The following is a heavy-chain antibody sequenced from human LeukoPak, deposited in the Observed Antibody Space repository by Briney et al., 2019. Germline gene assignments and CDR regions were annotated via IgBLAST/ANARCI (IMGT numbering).Heavy chain of an antibody. Sequence: ASVKVSCKASGYTFTNYGITWVRQAPGQGLEWMGWINAYNGYTKYAQKIQDRVTVTTDTSTSTAYMELRSLRSDDTAVYYCARGRGSSDWYYWDNWGQGTLVTVSS. D-gene: IGHD6-19*01. CDR3: ARGRGSSDWYYWDN. CDR2: INAYNGYT. CDR1: GYTFTNYG. V-gene: IGHV1-18*04. J-gene: IGHJ4*02.